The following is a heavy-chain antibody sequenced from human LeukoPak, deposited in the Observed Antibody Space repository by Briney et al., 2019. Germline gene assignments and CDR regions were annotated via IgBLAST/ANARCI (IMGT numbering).Heavy chain of an antibody. CDR3: AKGRGKYSSGWYEIDY. V-gene: IGHV3-9*03. Sequence: SLRLSCAASGFTFDDYAMHWVRQARGKGLEWVSGISWNSGSIGYADSVKGRFTISRDNAKNSLYLQMNSLRAEDMALYYCAKGRGKYSSGWYEIDYWGQGTLVTVSS. J-gene: IGHJ4*02. CDR1: GFTFDDYA. CDR2: ISWNSGSI. D-gene: IGHD6-19*01.